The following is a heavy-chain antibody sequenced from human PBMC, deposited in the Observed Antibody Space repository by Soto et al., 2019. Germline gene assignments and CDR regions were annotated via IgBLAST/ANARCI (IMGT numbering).Heavy chain of an antibody. V-gene: IGHV3-48*02. Sequence: GGSLRLSCAASGFTFSSYSMNWVRQAPGKGPEWVSYISSSSSTIYYADSVKGRFTISRDNAKNSLYLQMNSLRDEDTAVYYCAREYYDFWSGYYIPSHYYYYGMDVWGQGTTVTVSS. CDR3: AREYYDFWSGYYIPSHYYYYGMDV. CDR2: ISSSSSTI. CDR1: GFTFSSYS. D-gene: IGHD3-3*01. J-gene: IGHJ6*02.